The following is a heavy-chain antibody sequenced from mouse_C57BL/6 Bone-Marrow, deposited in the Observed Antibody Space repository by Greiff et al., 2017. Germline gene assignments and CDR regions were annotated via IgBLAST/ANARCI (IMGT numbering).Heavy chain of an antibody. J-gene: IGHJ4*01. CDR3: ANYGYNYDAMDY. CDR1: GYTFTGYW. CDR2: ILPGSGST. D-gene: IGHD2-2*01. Sequence: QVQLKASGAELMKPGASVKLSCKATGYTFTGYWIVWVKQRPGPGLEWIGEILPGSGSTNYTEQFKGKATLPADTSSNTAYIQLSSLTTEDSAIYYCANYGYNYDAMDYRGQGTSVTVSS. V-gene: IGHV1-9*01.